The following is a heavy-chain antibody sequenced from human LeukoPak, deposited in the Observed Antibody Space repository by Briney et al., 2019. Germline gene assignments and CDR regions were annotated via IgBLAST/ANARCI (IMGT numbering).Heavy chain of an antibody. CDR1: GGPFSHFA. CDR2: IIPIFSKP. D-gene: IGHD6-19*01. J-gene: IGHJ3*02. CDR3: AREGSGSGWWRAFDI. Sequence: SVKVSCKASGGPFSHFAINWVRQAPGQGLEWMGAIIPIFSKPNYAQKFQGRLKITANESTNTAYMELNSLKSEDTAVYYCAREGSGSGWWRAFDIWGQGTMVIVSS. V-gene: IGHV1-69*13.